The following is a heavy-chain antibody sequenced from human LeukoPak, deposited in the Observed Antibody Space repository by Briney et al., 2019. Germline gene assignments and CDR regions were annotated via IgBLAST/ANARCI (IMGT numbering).Heavy chain of an antibody. CDR2: MYYSGTT. V-gene: IGHV3-53*01. CDR3: ARDRFHPTYYYYMDV. CDR1: GFIVSSNF. J-gene: IGHJ6*03. Sequence: GGSLRLSCGVSGFIVSSNFMTWVRQSPGKGLEWVSIMYYSGTTHYADSVKGRFTISRDNSKNTVYLQMNSLRDDDTAVYYCARDRFHPTYYYYMDVWGKGTTVTVSS.